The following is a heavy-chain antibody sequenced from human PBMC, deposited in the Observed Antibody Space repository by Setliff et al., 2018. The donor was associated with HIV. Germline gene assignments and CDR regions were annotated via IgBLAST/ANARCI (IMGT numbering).Heavy chain of an antibody. CDR2: IIPIAKSP. CDR1: GGTFSSYA. J-gene: IGHJ4*02. D-gene: IGHD5-12*01. V-gene: IGHV1-69*13. Sequence: SVKVSCKASGGTFSSYAISWVRQAPGQGPEWMGGIIPIAKSPNYAQKFQDRVTITADESTRTAYMELSNLRSEDTALYYCARGPLYGYDRGYFDYWGQGTLVTVSS. CDR3: ARGPLYGYDRGYFDY.